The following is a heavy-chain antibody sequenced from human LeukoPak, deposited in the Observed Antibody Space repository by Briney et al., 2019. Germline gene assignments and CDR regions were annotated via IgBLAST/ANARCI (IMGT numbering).Heavy chain of an antibody. D-gene: IGHD2-2*02. Sequence: GGSLRLSCAGSGITFSSYSVNWVRQAPGKGLEWVSSISSSSNYIYYADSVKGRFTISRDNAKNSLYLQMNSLRAEDTAVYYCASSRNGYCSSTSCYNMDVWGKGTTVTVS. V-gene: IGHV3-21*01. CDR3: ASSRNGYCSSTSCYNMDV. CDR2: ISSSSNYI. CDR1: GITFSSYS. J-gene: IGHJ6*04.